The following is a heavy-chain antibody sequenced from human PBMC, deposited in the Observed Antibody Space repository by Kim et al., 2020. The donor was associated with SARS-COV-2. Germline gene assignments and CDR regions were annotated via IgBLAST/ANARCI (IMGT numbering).Heavy chain of an antibody. CDR2: INPNSGGT. CDR3: ANTIFGVAGRWFDP. D-gene: IGHD3-3*01. Sequence: ASVKVSCKASGYTFTGYYMHWVRQAPGQGLEWMGWINPNSGGTNYAQKFQGRVTMTRDTSISTAYMELSRLRSDDTAVYYWANTIFGVAGRWFDPWGQGTLVTVSS. CDR1: GYTFTGYY. J-gene: IGHJ5*02. V-gene: IGHV1-2*02.